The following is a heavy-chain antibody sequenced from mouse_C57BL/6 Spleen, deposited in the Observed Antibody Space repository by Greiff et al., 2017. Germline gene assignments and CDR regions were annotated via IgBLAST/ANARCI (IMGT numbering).Heavy chain of an antibody. CDR2: ISSGGSYT. CDR1: GFTFSSYG. CDR3: ARHETGNAMDY. J-gene: IGHJ4*01. Sequence: EVQGVESGGDLVKPGGSLKLSCAASGFTFSSYGMSWVRPTPDKRLEWVATISSGGSYTYYPDSVKGRFTVSRDNAKNTLYLRMSSLKSEDTAMYYCARHETGNAMDYWGQGTSVTVSS. D-gene: IGHD4-1*01. V-gene: IGHV5-6*01.